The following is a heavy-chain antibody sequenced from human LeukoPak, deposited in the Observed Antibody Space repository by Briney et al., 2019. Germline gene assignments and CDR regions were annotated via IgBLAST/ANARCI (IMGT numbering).Heavy chain of an antibody. CDR2: ISSSGTDK. CDR3: AKRPLAVAAVDY. D-gene: IGHD6-19*01. Sequence: PGGSLRLSCAASGFTFSRYSMNWVRQAPGKGLEWVSCISSSGTDKYYADSVKGRFTVSRDNGNNLLYLQMNSLRADDTAVYYCAKRPLAVAAVDYWGQGTLVTVSS. J-gene: IGHJ4*02. V-gene: IGHV3-21*01. CDR1: GFTFSRYS.